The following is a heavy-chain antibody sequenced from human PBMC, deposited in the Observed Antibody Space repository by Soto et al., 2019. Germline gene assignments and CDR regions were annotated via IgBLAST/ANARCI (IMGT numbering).Heavy chain of an antibody. CDR3: ARVMVRGVISVSCCFDP. Sequence: PSETLSLTCTVSGGSISSGGYYWSWIRQHPGKGLEWIGYIYYSGSTYYNPSLKSRVTISVDTSKNQFSLKLSSVTAADTAVYYCARVMVRGVISVSCCFDPWGQGTLVTVSS. V-gene: IGHV4-31*03. CDR1: GGSISSGGYY. CDR2: IYYSGST. J-gene: IGHJ5*02. D-gene: IGHD3-10*01.